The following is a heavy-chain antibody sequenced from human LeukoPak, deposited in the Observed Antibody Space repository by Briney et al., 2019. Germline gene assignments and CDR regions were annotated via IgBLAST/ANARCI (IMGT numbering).Heavy chain of an antibody. V-gene: IGHV3-7*01. J-gene: IGHJ4*02. D-gene: IGHD1-26*01. CDR1: GFTFSNYW. CDR2: IKQDGSDI. CDR3: TRSGTYVFDC. Sequence: PGGSLRLSCAASGFTFSNYWMSWVRQAPGKGLEWVANIKQDGSDIYYVDSVKGRFTISSDNPKNSLYLQMNSLRAKDTAVYSCTRSGTYVFDCSGQGTLVTVSS.